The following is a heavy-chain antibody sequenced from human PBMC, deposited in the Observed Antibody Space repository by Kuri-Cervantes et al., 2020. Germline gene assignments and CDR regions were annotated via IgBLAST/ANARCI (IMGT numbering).Heavy chain of an antibody. Sequence: GSLRLSCAVSGYSISSGFYWGWTRQPPGKGLEWIGIIYHTGSTYYNPSLKSRVTISVDTSKNQFSLKLSSVTAADTAVYYCASGPEYGDSTFDYWGQGTLVTVSS. CDR3: ASGPEYGDSTFDY. D-gene: IGHD4-17*01. CDR2: IYHTGST. J-gene: IGHJ4*02. CDR1: GYSISSGFY. V-gene: IGHV4-38-2*01.